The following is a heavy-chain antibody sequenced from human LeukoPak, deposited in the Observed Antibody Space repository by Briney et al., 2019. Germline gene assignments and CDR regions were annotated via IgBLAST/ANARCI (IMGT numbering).Heavy chain of an antibody. Sequence: SETLSLTCTVSGNSISSGDNYWSWIRQPAGKGLEWIGRIYTSGSTNYNPSLKSRVTISVDTSKNQFSLKLSSVTAADTAVYYCATGKARSYYYDSSGYYGVFDYWGQGTLVTVSS. J-gene: IGHJ4*02. CDR2: IYTSGST. D-gene: IGHD3-22*01. V-gene: IGHV4-61*02. CDR1: GNSISSGDNY. CDR3: ATGKARSYYYDSSGYYGVFDY.